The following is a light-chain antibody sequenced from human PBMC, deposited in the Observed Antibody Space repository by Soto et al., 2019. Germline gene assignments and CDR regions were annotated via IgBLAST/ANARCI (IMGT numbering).Light chain of an antibody. Sequence: EIVLTQSPGTLSLSPGERATLSCRASQSVSNNYLAWYQQKPGQAPRPLIYGASNRATGIPDRFSGSGSGTDFTLTISRLEPEEFAVYYCQQYGSSGTFGQGTKVDIK. CDR1: QSVSNNY. CDR2: GAS. V-gene: IGKV3-20*01. J-gene: IGKJ1*01. CDR3: QQYGSSGT.